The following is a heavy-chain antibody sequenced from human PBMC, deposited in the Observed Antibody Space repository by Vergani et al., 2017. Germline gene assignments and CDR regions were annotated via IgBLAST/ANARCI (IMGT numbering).Heavy chain of an antibody. J-gene: IGHJ4*02. Sequence: QVQLVQSGAEVKKPGASVKVSCKASGYTFTDYFMHWVRQAPGQGVEWMGWINPNSGGTNYAQKFQGRVTMTRDTSISTAYMELSNRRSDDAAVYYCARVGTSSNRDYFDYWGQGTLVTVSS. CDR3: ARVGTSSNRDYFDY. V-gene: IGHV1-2*02. D-gene: IGHD2-2*01. CDR2: INPNSGGT. CDR1: GYTFTDYF.